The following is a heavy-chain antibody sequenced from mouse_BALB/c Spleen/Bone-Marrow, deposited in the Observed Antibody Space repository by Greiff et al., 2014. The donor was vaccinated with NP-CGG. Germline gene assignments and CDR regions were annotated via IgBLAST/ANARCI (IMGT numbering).Heavy chain of an antibody. D-gene: IGHD2-3*01. CDR1: GFSLTSYG. CDR2: IWAGGST. J-gene: IGHJ1*01. Sequence: VQLVESGPGLVAPSQSLSITCTVSGFSLTSYGVHWVRQPPGRGLEWLGVIWAGGSTNYNSALMSRLSISKDNYKSLVFLKMNNLQTDDTAMYYCARVYLWYFDVWGAGTTVTVSS. V-gene: IGHV2-9*02. CDR3: ARVYLWYFDV.